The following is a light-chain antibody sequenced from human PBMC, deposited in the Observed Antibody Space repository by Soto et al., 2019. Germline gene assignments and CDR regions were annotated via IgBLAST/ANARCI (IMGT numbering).Light chain of an antibody. CDR3: QSYDRSLGGVV. J-gene: IGLJ2*01. V-gene: IGLV1-40*01. Sequence: QFVLTQPPSVSGAPGQRVTISCTGSSSSIGAPYDVHWYQQLPGTAPKLLIHGNTNRPSGVPDRFSGSKSGTSAALAITGLQPEDEADYYCQSYDRSLGGVVFGGGTQLTVL. CDR1: SSSIGAPYD. CDR2: GNT.